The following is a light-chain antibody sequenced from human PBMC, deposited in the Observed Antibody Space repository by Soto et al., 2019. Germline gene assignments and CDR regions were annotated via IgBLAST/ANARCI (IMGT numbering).Light chain of an antibody. CDR2: DVS. V-gene: IGLV2-14*01. J-gene: IGLJ1*01. Sequence: QSVLTQAPSVSGSPGQSISISCTGTSSNVGGYNYVSWYQQHPGKAPKLMIYDVSNRPSGVSKRFSGSKSGNTASLTISGLQAEDEADYYCSSYTSSSTPLYVFGTGTKVTVL. CDR3: SSYTSSSTPLYV. CDR1: SSNVGGYNY.